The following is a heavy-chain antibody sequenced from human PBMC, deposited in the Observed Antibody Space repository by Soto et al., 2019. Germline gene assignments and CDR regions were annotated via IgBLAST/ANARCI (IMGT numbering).Heavy chain of an antibody. D-gene: IGHD6-19*01. CDR2: FDPEDGET. V-gene: IGHV1-24*01. CDR1: GYTLTELS. Sequence: ASVKVSCKVSGYTLTELSMHWVRQAPGKGLEWMGGFDPEDGETIYAQKFQGRVTMTEDTSTDTAYMELSSLRSEDTAVYYCATVFSGYSSGWYGWFDTWRQGTLVTVSS. CDR3: ATVFSGYSSGWYGWFDT. J-gene: IGHJ5*02.